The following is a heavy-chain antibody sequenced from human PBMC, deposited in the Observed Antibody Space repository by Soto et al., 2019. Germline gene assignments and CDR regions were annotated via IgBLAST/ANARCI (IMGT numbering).Heavy chain of an antibody. Sequence: QPVGSLRLSCAASGFTFSSYWMYWVRQAPGKGLVWVSRINMDGSSTTYADSVKGRFTISRDNAKNTLYLQMNSLRAEDTAVYYCARDGGGGRFDPWGQGTLVTVSS. CDR3: ARDGGGGRFDP. CDR1: GFTFSSYW. D-gene: IGHD3-16*01. V-gene: IGHV3-74*01. CDR2: INMDGSST. J-gene: IGHJ5*02.